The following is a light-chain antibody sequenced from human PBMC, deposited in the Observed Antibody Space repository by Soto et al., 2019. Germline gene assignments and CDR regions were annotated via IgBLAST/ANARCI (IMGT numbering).Light chain of an antibody. CDR3: QQYNNCPYT. CDR1: QGIARN. V-gene: IGKV3-15*01. CDR2: GGS. J-gene: IGKJ2*01. Sequence: EIVMTQSPVTLSVSPGERATLSCRASQGIARNLAWYQQKSGQAPRLLISGGSTRATGIPARFGGSGSGTEFTLSISTLQSEDFAVYYCQQYNNCPYTFGQGTRLEIK.